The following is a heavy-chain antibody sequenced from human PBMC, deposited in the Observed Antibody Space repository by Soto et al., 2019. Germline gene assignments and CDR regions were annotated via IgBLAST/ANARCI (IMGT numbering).Heavy chain of an antibody. CDR3: ARGLVRAVITHFDY. J-gene: IGHJ4*02. CDR2: IDPFTGDT. Sequence: QVQLVQSGAEVKKPGASVRVSCKPSVYTFTSYAITWVRQAPGRGLEWMGWIDPFTGDTTYAQNFQGRVTMTTDTSTDTAYVELRSLTSDDAAVYYCARGLVRAVITHFDYWGQGTLVTVSS. D-gene: IGHD3-10*01. V-gene: IGHV1-18*01. CDR1: VYTFTSYA.